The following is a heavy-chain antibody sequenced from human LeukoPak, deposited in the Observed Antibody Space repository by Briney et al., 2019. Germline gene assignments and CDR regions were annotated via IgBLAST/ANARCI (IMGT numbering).Heavy chain of an antibody. CDR3: ARGGTAVIAPYAFDI. CDR2: IYYSGST. D-gene: IGHD4-23*01. Sequence: KPSETLSLTCTVSGGSISSYYWSWIRQPPGKGLEWIGYIYYSGSTNCNPSVKSRVAMSVDTSKKQFSLKLSSLTAADTAVYYCARGGTAVIAPYAFDIWGRGTMVTVSS. J-gene: IGHJ3*02. CDR1: GGSISSYY. V-gene: IGHV4-59*01.